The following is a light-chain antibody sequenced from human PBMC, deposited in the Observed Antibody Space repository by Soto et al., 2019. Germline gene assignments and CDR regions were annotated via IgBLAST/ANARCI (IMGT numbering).Light chain of an antibody. Sequence: QSVLTQPPSVSGAPGQKGTIYCTGSSSNIGAGYDVHWYQQLPGTAPKLLIYGNSNRPSGVPDRFSGSKSGTSASLAITGLQAEDEADYYCQSYDSSLSGWVFGGGTKLTVL. CDR3: QSYDSSLSGWV. CDR1: SSNIGAGYD. J-gene: IGLJ3*02. CDR2: GNS. V-gene: IGLV1-40*01.